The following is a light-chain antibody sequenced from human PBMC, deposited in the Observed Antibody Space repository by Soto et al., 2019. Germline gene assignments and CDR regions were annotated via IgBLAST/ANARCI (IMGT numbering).Light chain of an antibody. CDR3: QQYGSSGT. V-gene: IGKV3-20*01. CDR2: GAS. Sequence: EIVLTQSPATLPLSPWEIATLSCRASQSVRGYLAWYQQKPGQAPRLLIYGASNRATGIPDRFSGSGSGTDFTLTISRLEPEDFAVYYCQQYGSSGTFGQGTKVDIK. J-gene: IGKJ1*01. CDR1: QSVRGY.